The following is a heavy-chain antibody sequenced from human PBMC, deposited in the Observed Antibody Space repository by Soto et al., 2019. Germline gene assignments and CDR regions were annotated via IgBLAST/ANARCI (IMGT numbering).Heavy chain of an antibody. D-gene: IGHD3-3*01. V-gene: IGHV4-4*02. CDR2: IYYSGST. CDR1: GGSISSSNW. Sequence: SETLSLTCAVSGGSISSSNWWSWVRQPPGKGLEWIGEIYYSGSTNYNPSLKSRVTISVDKSKNQFSLKVSAVTAADTAVYYCAREVLHDFWSGYLYYGMDVWGQGTTVTVSS. CDR3: AREVLHDFWSGYLYYGMDV. J-gene: IGHJ6*02.